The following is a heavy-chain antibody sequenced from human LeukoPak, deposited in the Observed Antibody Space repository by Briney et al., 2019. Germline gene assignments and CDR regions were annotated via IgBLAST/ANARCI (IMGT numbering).Heavy chain of an antibody. CDR2: ISSSSSYI. Sequence: GGSLRLSCAASGFTFSSYSMNWVRQAPGKGLEWVSSISSSSSYIYYADSVKGRFTISRDNAKNSLYLQMNSLRAEDTAVYYCARVPGSYYVDFDYWGQGTLVTVSS. CDR1: GFTFSSYS. J-gene: IGHJ4*02. V-gene: IGHV3-21*01. CDR3: ARVPGSYYVDFDY. D-gene: IGHD3-10*01.